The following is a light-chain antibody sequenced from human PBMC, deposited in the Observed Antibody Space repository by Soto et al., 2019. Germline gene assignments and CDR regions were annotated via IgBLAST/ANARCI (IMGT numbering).Light chain of an antibody. CDR1: QSVTSRS. CDR2: GAS. V-gene: IGKV3-20*01. J-gene: IGKJ2*01. CDR3: QQYGSSPYT. Sequence: EIVLTQSPATLSLSPGERATLSCRASQSVTSRSLAWYQQRPGQAPRFLIFGASTRATGIPDRFSGSGSVTDFALTISRLETEDFAVYFCQQYGSSPYTFGQGTKLEMK.